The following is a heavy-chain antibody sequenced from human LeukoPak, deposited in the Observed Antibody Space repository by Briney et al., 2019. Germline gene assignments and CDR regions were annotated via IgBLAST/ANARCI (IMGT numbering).Heavy chain of an antibody. D-gene: IGHD3-22*01. CDR2: MHHSGST. V-gene: IGHV4-39*07. CDR1: GGSITTRSYC. CDR3: ARDPGAYYDSSGYLNWFDP. J-gene: IGHJ5*02. Sequence: SETLSLTCTVAGGSITTRSYCWGWTRHPPGNGLEWSGSMHHSGSTYYNPSLKSRVTTSVDTSKNQFSLKLSSVTAADTAVYYCARDPGAYYDSSGYLNWFDPWGQGTLVTVSS.